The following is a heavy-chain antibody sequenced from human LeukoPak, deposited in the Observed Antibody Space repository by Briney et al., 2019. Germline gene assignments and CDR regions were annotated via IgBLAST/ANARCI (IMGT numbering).Heavy chain of an antibody. D-gene: IGHD3-22*01. CDR1: GGTFSSYA. Sequence: SVKVSCKASGGTFSSYAISWVRQAPGQGLEWMGRITPIFGTANYAQKFQGRVTITTDESTSTAYMELSSLRSEDTAVYYCARASYYYDSSEKSAFDIWGQGTMVTVSS. CDR2: ITPIFGTA. J-gene: IGHJ3*02. V-gene: IGHV1-69*05. CDR3: ARASYYYDSSEKSAFDI.